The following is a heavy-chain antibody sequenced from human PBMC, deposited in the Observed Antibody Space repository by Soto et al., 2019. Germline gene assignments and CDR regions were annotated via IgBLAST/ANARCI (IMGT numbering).Heavy chain of an antibody. V-gene: IGHV3-15*01. D-gene: IGHD3-22*01. CDR1: GFTFSNAW. Sequence: LRLSCAASGFTFSNAWMSWVRQAPGKGLEWVGRIKSKTDGGTTDYAAPVKGRFTISRDDSKNTLYLQMNSLKTEDTAVYYCTTEDDSSGYYYVVYWGQGTLVTVSS. J-gene: IGHJ4*02. CDR3: TTEDDSSGYYYVVY. CDR2: IKSKTDGGTT.